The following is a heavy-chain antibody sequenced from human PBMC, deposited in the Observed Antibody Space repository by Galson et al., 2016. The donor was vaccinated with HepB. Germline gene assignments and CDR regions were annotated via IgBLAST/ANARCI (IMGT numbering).Heavy chain of an antibody. CDR1: GGSVNSGSYY. Sequence: SETLSLTCIVSGGSVNSGSYYWSWIRQPPGKGLEWIGYIYYSGSTNYNPSLKSRVTISVDTSKNQFSLKLTSVTAADTAVYYCARDFRSWYLDYWGQGTLVTVSS. CDR3: ARDFRSWYLDY. D-gene: IGHD6-13*01. V-gene: IGHV4-61*01. J-gene: IGHJ4*02. CDR2: IYYSGST.